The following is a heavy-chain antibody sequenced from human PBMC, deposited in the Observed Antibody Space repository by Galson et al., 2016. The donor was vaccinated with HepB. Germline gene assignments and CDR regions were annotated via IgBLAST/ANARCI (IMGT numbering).Heavy chain of an antibody. Sequence: SLRLSCAASGFTFGDYAMSWVRQAPGTGLEWVGFIRSKTHGGTTEYAASVKGRFTIPRDDSKSIAYLQMNSLKTEDTAVYYCTRRIFGDKGMDVWGQGTTVPVSS. CDR3: TRRIFGDKGMDV. CDR1: GFTFGDYA. V-gene: IGHV3-49*04. J-gene: IGHJ6*02. D-gene: IGHD4-17*01. CDR2: IRSKTHGGTT.